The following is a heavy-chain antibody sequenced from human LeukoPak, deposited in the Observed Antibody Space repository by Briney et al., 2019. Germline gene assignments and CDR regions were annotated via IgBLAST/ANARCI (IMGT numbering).Heavy chain of an antibody. Sequence: SETLSLTCTVSGGSISSSSYYWGWIRQPPGKGLEWIGSIYYSGSTYYNPSLKSRVTISVDTSKNQFSLKLSSVTAADTAVYYCARQDVGKGYCSSTSCYSPTGYWGQGTLVTVSS. CDR3: ARQDVGKGYCSSTSCYSPTGY. J-gene: IGHJ4*02. D-gene: IGHD2-2*02. V-gene: IGHV4-39*01. CDR2: IYYSGST. CDR1: GGSISSSSYY.